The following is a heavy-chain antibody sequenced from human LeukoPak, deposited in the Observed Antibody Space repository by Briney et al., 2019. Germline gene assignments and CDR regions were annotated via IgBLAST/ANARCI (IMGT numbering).Heavy chain of an antibody. Sequence: SETLSLTCTVSGGSISSYYWSWIRQPPGQGLEWIGYIYYSGSTNYNPSLKSRVTISVDTSKNQFSLKLSSVTAADTAVYYCARDDGYYDSWGQGTMVTVSS. D-gene: IGHD2-8*01. CDR3: ARDDGYYDS. V-gene: IGHV4-59*01. J-gene: IGHJ3*02. CDR2: IYYSGST. CDR1: GGSISSYY.